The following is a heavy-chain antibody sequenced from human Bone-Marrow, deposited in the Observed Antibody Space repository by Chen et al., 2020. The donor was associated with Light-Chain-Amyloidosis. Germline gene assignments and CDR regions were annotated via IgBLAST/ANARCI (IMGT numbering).Heavy chain of an antibody. J-gene: IGHJ4*02. CDR2: ICYDGSKK. Sequence: QVQLVESGGGVVQPGRSLRLSCAASGFTFSSYGMHWVRQAPGKGLEWVAVICYDGSKKYYADSVKGRFTISRDNSKNTLYLQMNSLRAEDTAVYYCARDISYSNFPLGFDYWGQGTLVTVSS. CDR3: ARDISYSNFPLGFDY. D-gene: IGHD4-4*01. CDR1: GFTFSSYG. V-gene: IGHV3-33*01.